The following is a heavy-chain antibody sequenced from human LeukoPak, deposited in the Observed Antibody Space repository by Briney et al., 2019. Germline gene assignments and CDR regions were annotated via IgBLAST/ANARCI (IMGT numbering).Heavy chain of an antibody. J-gene: IGHJ6*04. V-gene: IGHV3-48*04. CDR2: ISSISSTI. CDR1: GFTFSSFG. D-gene: IGHD3-10*02. Sequence: GGSLRLSCAASGFTFSSFGMNWVRQAPGKGLEWVSYISSISSTIYYADSVKGRFTISRDNAKNSLYLQMNSLRAEDTAVYYCAELGITMIGGVWGKGTTVTISS. CDR3: AELGITMIGGV.